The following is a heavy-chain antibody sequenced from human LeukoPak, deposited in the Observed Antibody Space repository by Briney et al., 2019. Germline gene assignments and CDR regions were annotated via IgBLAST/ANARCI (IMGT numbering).Heavy chain of an antibody. J-gene: IGHJ5*02. CDR2: IYTSGTT. D-gene: IGHD3-22*01. V-gene: IGHV4-4*07. CDR3: AREGSSAYAWFDP. CDR1: GCAISGYY. Sequence: SETLSLTCTVSGCAISGYYWSWIRQPAGKGLEWIWHIYTSGTTNYNPSLKSRGTMSIDTYKNQFSLKLSSVPAADTAVYYCAREGSSAYAWFDPWGQGTLVTVSS.